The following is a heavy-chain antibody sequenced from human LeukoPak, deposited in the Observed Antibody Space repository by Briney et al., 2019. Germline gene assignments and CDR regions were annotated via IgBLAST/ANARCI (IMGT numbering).Heavy chain of an antibody. CDR2: ISGSGGST. V-gene: IGHV3-23*01. Sequence: GGSLRPPCAASGFTFSSYAMSWVRQAPGKGLEWVSAISGSGGSTYYADSVKGRFTISRDNSKNTLYLQMNSLRAEDTAVYYCARYYGDYPPEFCGMDVWGQGTTVTVSS. D-gene: IGHD4-17*01. J-gene: IGHJ6*02. CDR3: ARYYGDYPPEFCGMDV. CDR1: GFTFSSYA.